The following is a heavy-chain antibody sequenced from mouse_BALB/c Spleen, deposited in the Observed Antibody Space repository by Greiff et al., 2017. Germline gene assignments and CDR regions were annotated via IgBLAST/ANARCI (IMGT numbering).Heavy chain of an antibody. CDR2: ISNGGGST. Sequence: DVMLVESGGGLVQPGGSLKLSCAASGFTFSSYTMSWVRQTPEKRLEWVAYISNGGGSTYHPDTVKGRFTISRDNAKNTLYLQMSSLKSEDTAMYYCATLLRLNWYFDVWGAGTTVTVSS. D-gene: IGHD1-2*01. CDR1: GFTFSSYT. V-gene: IGHV5-12-2*01. J-gene: IGHJ1*01. CDR3: ATLLRLNWYFDV.